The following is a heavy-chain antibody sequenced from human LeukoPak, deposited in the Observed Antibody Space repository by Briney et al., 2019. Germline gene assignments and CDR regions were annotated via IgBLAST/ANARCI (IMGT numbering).Heavy chain of an antibody. D-gene: IGHD3-10*01. V-gene: IGHV4-34*01. CDR2: INHSGST. CDR3: ARGRTRSQPILLWFRELSA. J-gene: IGHJ5*02. Sequence: SETLPLTCAVYGGSFSGYYWSWIRQPPGKGLEWIGEINHSGSTNYNPSLKSRVTISVDTSKNQFSLKLSSVTAADTAVYYCARGRTRSQPILLWFRELSAWGQGTLVTVSS. CDR1: GGSFSGYY.